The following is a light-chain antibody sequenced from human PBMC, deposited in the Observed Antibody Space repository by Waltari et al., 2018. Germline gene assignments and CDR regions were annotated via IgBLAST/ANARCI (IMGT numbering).Light chain of an antibody. V-gene: IGKV4-1*01. Sequence: DIVMTQSPDSLSVSLGERATINCKSSQSVLYESNNKNHLAWYQQKPGQPPKLLIYWASTRESGVPGRFSGSGSGTDFTLTISSLQAEDVATYYCQQYYSILRTFGQGTKVEIK. J-gene: IGKJ1*01. CDR3: QQYYSILRT. CDR2: WAS. CDR1: QSVLYESNNKNH.